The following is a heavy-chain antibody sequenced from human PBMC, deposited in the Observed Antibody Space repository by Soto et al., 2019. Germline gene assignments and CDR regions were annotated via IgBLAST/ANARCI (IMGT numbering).Heavy chain of an antibody. J-gene: IGHJ4*02. CDR2: IYYSGST. CDR3: ARGVNVSGWFPDY. D-gene: IGHD6-19*01. CDR1: GGSISSGGYY. V-gene: IGHV4-31*03. Sequence: NPSETLSLTCTVSGGSISSGGYYWSWIRQHPGKGLEWIGYIYYSGSTYHNPSLKSRVTISVDTSKNQFSLKLSSVTAADTAVYYCARGVNVSGWFPDYWGQGTLVTVSS.